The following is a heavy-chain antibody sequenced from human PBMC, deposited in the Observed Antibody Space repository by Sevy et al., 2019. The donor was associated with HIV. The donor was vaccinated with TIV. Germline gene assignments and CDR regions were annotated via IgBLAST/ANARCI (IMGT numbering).Heavy chain of an antibody. CDR3: ARGRRIAAAGKTSNWFDP. CDR2: MNPNSGNT. Sequence: ASVKVSCKASGYTFTSYDINWVRQATGQGLEWMGWMNPNSGNTGYAQKFQGRVTMTRNTSISTAYMELSSLRSGDTAVYYCARGRRIAAAGKTSNWFDPWGQGTLVTVSS. J-gene: IGHJ5*02. CDR1: GYTFTSYD. D-gene: IGHD6-13*01. V-gene: IGHV1-8*01.